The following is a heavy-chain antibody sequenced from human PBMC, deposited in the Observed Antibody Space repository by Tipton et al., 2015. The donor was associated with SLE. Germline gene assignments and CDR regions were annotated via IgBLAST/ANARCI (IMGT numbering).Heavy chain of an antibody. J-gene: IGHJ4*02. CDR3: ARRDSSSWSPIDF. V-gene: IGHV4-61*01. Sequence: TLSLTCTVSGGSVSSGSYYWSWIRQPPGKGLEWIGYIYHSGGTNHSPSLRSRVTISVDTSKNQFSLKLSSVTAADTAVYYCARRDSSSWSPIDFWGQGTLVTVSS. CDR1: GGSVSSGSYY. CDR2: IYHSGGT. D-gene: IGHD6-13*01.